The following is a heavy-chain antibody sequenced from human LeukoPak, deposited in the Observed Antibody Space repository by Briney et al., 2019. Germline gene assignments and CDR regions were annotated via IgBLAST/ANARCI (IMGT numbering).Heavy chain of an antibody. CDR2: ISNNGGST. CDR3: ARDDGCSGGSCYSNS. Sequence: GGSLRLSCSASGFTFSSYSMHWVRQAPGKGLEYVSAISNNGGSTYYADSVKGRFTISRDNSKNTLYLQMNSLRAEDTAVYYCARDDGCSGGSCYSNSWGQGTLVTVSS. J-gene: IGHJ4*02. D-gene: IGHD2-15*01. CDR1: GFTFSSYS. V-gene: IGHV3-64*04.